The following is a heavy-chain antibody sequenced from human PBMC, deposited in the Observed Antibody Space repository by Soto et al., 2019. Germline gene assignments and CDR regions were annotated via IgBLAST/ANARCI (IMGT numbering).Heavy chain of an antibody. D-gene: IGHD3-3*01. CDR1: GFTFSSYS. CDR3: ARAQPVVYDFWSGYCDY. J-gene: IGHJ4*02. Sequence: GGSLRLSCAASGFTFSSYSMNWVRQAPGKGLEWVSSISSSSSYIYYADSVKGRFTISRDNAKNSLYLQMNSLRAEDTAVYYCARAQPVVYDFWSGYCDYWGQGTLVTVSS. V-gene: IGHV3-21*01. CDR2: ISSSSSYI.